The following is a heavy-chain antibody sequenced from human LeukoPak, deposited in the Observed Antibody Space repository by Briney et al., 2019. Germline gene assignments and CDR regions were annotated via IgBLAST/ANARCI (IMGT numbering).Heavy chain of an antibody. CDR1: GFTFSSYA. CDR3: AKERMGIAVAGTCFDY. CDR2: ISYDGSNK. Sequence: GGSLRLSCAASGFTFSSYAMHWVRQAPGKGLEWVAVISYDGSNKYYADSVKGRFTISRDNSKNTLYLQMNSLRAEDTALYYCAKERMGIAVAGTCFDYWGQGTLVTVSS. V-gene: IGHV3-30-3*01. J-gene: IGHJ4*02. D-gene: IGHD6-19*01.